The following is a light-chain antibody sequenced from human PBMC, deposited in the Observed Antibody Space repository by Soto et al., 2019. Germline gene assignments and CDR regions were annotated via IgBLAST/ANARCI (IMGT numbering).Light chain of an antibody. CDR2: GAS. Sequence: EIVLTQSPGTLSLSPGERATLSCRASQSVSSSYLAWYQQKPGQAPRLLIYGASSRATGIPVRFSGSGSGTDFTLTISRLEPEDFAVYFCQQYGNSPPNTFGQGTKVEIK. CDR3: QQYGNSPPNT. V-gene: IGKV3-20*01. CDR1: QSVSSSY. J-gene: IGKJ2*01.